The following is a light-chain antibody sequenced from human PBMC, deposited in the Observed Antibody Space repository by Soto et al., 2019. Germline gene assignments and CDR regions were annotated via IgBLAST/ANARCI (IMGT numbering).Light chain of an antibody. CDR1: SSNIGSNT. V-gene: IGLV1-44*01. CDR2: SNN. J-gene: IGLJ2*01. CDR3: AAWDDSLNGDVV. Sequence: QSVLTQPPSASGTPGQRGTISCSGSSSNIGSNTVNWYQQLPVTAPKLLIYSNNQRPSGVPDRFSGSKSGTSASLAISGLQSEDEADYYCAAWDDSLNGDVVFGGGTKLTVL.